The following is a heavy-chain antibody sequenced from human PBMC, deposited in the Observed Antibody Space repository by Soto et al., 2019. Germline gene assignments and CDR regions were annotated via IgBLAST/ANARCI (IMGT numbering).Heavy chain of an antibody. D-gene: IGHD1-7*01. V-gene: IGHV4-34*01. J-gene: IGHJ4*02. CDR3: ARGRDNWNWRPFDY. CDR2: INHSGST. CDR1: GGSFSGYY. Sequence: QVQLQQWGAGLLKPSETLSLTCAVYGGSFSGYYWSWIRQPPGKGLEWIGEINHSGSTNYNPSLKSRVTISVDTSKNQFSLKLSSVTAADTAVYYCARGRDNWNWRPFDYWGQGTLVTVSS.